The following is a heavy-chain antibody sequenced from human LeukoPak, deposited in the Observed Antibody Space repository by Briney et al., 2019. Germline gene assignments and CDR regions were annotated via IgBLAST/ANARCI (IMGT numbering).Heavy chain of an antibody. CDR1: GYTFTSYA. Sequence: ASVKVSCKASGYTFTSYAISWVRQAPGQGVEWMGWISTYNGHTNCAQKLQGRVTMTTDTSTSTACMELRSLRSDDTAVYYCAREDNLMDFWSGYSDYWGQGTLVTVSS. J-gene: IGHJ4*02. CDR3: AREDNLMDFWSGYSDY. V-gene: IGHV1-18*01. CDR2: ISTYNGHT. D-gene: IGHD3-3*01.